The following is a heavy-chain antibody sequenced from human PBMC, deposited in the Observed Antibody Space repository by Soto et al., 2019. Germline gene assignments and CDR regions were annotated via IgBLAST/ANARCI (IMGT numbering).Heavy chain of an antibody. J-gene: IGHJ4*02. CDR3: ARSLAGTQQMTKVLHY. CDR2: ISYSGGT. V-gene: IGHV4-39*01. Sequence: QLQLQESGPGLVKPSETLSLTCSVSGSSISSSGYSWGWVRQPPGEGLQWIGSISYSGGTYYNPSLDSRAARSVDTRSNQFSLRLGSVTSADTAVYYCARSLAGTQQMTKVLHYGGQGTLVTVSS. CDR1: GSSISSSGYS. D-gene: IGHD4-17*01.